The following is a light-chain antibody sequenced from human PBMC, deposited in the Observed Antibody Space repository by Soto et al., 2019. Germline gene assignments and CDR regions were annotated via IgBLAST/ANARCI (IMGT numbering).Light chain of an antibody. Sequence: EKVMTQTPATLSMSPGERATLSCRASQSVGSNLAWYQQRPGQAPRLLIYDASTRATGIPARFSGSGSGTEFTFTISSLQSEDFAVYYCQQYNKWPLFTFGPGTRVDIK. CDR1: QSVGSN. V-gene: IGKV3-15*01. CDR3: QQYNKWPLFT. CDR2: DAS. J-gene: IGKJ3*01.